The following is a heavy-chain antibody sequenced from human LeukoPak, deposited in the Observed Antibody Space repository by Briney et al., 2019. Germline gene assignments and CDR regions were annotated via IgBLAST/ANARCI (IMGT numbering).Heavy chain of an antibody. D-gene: IGHD3-3*01. Sequence: ASVKVSCKASGYTFTVYYIHWVRQAPGQGLEWMGIINPSGGSTSYAQKFQGRVTMTRDMSTSTVYMELSSLRSEDTAVYYCARSLFRFLEWSYRSYYYYYMDVWGKGTTVTVSS. V-gene: IGHV1-46*01. CDR2: INPSGGST. J-gene: IGHJ6*03. CDR3: ARSLFRFLEWSYRSYYYYYMDV. CDR1: GYTFTVYY.